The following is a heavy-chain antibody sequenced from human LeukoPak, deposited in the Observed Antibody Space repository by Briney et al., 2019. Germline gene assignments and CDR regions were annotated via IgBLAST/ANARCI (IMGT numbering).Heavy chain of an antibody. Sequence: PSETLSLTCTVSGYSISSGYFWGWIRQPPGKGLEWIGSIYHSGSTYYNPSLKSRVTISVDTSKNQFSLKLSSVTAADTAVYYCASQNYSSSWYARYYYYMDVWGKGTTVTVSS. CDR2: IYHSGST. J-gene: IGHJ6*03. D-gene: IGHD6-13*01. CDR3: ASQNYSSSWYARYYYYMDV. V-gene: IGHV4-38-2*02. CDR1: GYSISSGYF.